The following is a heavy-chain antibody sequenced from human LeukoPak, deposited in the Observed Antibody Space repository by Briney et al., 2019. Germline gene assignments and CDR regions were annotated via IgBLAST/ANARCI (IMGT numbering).Heavy chain of an antibody. D-gene: IGHD4-17*01. V-gene: IGHV1-69*05. CDR3: ARATYLDYGGWFDP. J-gene: IGHJ5*02. CDR1: GGTFSSYA. CDR2: IIPIFGTA. Sequence: ALVKVSCKASGGTFSSYAISWVRQAPGQGLEWMGGIIPIFGTANYAQKFQGRVTITTDESTSTAYMELSSLRSEDTAVYYCARATYLDYGGWFDPWGQGTLVTVSS.